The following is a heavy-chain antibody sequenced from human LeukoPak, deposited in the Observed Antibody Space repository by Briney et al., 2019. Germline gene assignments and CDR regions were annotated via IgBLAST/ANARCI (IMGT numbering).Heavy chain of an antibody. CDR2: IIPIFGTA. Sequence: GASVKVSCKASGYTFTSYAISWVRQAPGQGLEWMGGIIPIFGTANYAQKFQGRVTITADESTSTAYMELSSLRSEDTAVYYCARGRGHIVATINYFDYWGQGTLVTVSS. V-gene: IGHV1-69*13. J-gene: IGHJ4*02. CDR3: ARGRGHIVATINYFDY. D-gene: IGHD5-12*01. CDR1: GYTFTSYA.